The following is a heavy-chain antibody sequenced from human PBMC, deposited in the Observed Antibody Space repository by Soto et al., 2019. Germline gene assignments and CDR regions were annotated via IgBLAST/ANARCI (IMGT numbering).Heavy chain of an antibody. D-gene: IGHD3-9*01. CDR3: ARNSAYYDILTGYYYYYYYGMDV. V-gene: IGHV4-34*01. CDR2: INHSGST. CDR1: GGSFSGYY. Sequence: SETLSLTCAVYGGSFSGYYWSWIRQPPGKGLEWIGEINHSGSTTYNPSLKSRVTISVDTSKNQFSLKLSSVTAADTAVYYCARNSAYYDILTGYYYYYYYGMDVWGQGTTVTVSS. J-gene: IGHJ6*02.